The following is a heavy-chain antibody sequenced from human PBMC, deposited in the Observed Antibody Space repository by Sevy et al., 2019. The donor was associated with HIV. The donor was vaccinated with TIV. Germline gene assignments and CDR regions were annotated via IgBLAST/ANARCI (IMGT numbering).Heavy chain of an antibody. V-gene: IGHV4-39*01. CDR1: GGSISSSSYY. Sequence: SETLSLTCTVSGGSISSSSYYWGWIRQPPGKGLEWIGSIYYSGSTYYNPSLKSRLTISVDTSKNQFSPKLSSVTAADTAVYYCASSTLYGFYYFDYWGQGTLVTVSS. J-gene: IGHJ4*02. CDR3: ASSTLYGFYYFDY. CDR2: IYYSGST. D-gene: IGHD3-10*01.